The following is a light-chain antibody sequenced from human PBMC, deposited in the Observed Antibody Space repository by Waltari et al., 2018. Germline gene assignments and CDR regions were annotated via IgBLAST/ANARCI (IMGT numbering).Light chain of an antibody. V-gene: IGKV3-20*01. CDR3: QQYDGEVVT. J-gene: IGKJ4*01. CDR2: GTS. Sequence: CRARQSVTSSSLTWYQQKLGQAPRLLSYGTSSRATGIPDRFSGSGSGTDFTLTISRLEPEDFAVYYCQQYDGEVVTFGGGTKVEI. CDR1: QSVTSSS.